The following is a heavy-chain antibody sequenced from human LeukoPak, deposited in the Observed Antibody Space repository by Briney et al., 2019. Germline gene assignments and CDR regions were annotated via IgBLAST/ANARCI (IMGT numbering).Heavy chain of an antibody. CDR2: ISWNSGSI. CDR3: ARDHYSNYLGGYYYYGMDV. J-gene: IGHJ6*02. CDR1: GFTFDDYA. D-gene: IGHD4-11*01. Sequence: PGRSLRLSCAASGFTFDDYAMHWVRQAPGKGLEWVSGISWNSGSIGYADSVKGRFTISRDNAKNSLYLQMNSLRAEDTAVYYCARDHYSNYLGGYYYYGMDVWGQGTTVTVSS. V-gene: IGHV3-9*01.